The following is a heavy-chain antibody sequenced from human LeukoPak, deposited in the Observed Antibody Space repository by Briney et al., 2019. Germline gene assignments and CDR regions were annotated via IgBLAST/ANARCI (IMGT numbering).Heavy chain of an antibody. CDR3: AREARLWFGEPYYYYGMDV. Sequence: KPSETLSLTCAVSGGSISSSNWWSWVRQPPGKGLEWIGEIYHSGSTNYNPSLKSRVTISVDKSKNQFSLKLSSVTAADTAVYYCAREARLWFGEPYYYYGMDVWGKGTTVTVSS. CDR1: GGSISSSNW. V-gene: IGHV4-4*02. J-gene: IGHJ6*04. CDR2: IYHSGST. D-gene: IGHD3-10*01.